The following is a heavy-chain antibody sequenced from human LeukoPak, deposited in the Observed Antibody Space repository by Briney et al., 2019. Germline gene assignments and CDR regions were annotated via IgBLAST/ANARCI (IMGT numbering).Heavy chain of an antibody. CDR2: ISASSGNT. D-gene: IGHD5-18*01. CDR1: GYTFTNFA. Sequence: ASVKVSCKASGYTFTNFAIHWVRQAPGQRLEWMGWISASSGNTKYSQKLQGRVTITRDTSASTAYMELYSLRSEDTAVYYCARDYGYSLLFYWGQGTLVTVSS. CDR3: ARDYGYSLLFY. V-gene: IGHV1-3*01. J-gene: IGHJ4*02.